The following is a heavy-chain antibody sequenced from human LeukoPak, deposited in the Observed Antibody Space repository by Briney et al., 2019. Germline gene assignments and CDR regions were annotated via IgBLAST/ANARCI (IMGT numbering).Heavy chain of an antibody. D-gene: IGHD2-2*01. CDR3: ARAVVVPAAIDYYYMDV. J-gene: IGHJ6*03. CDR2: IYYSGST. V-gene: IGHV4-39*07. Sequence: SETLSLTCTVSGGSISSSSYYWGWIRQPPGKGLEWIGSIYYSGSTYYNPSLKSRVTISVDTSKNQFSLKLSSVTAADTAVYYCARAVVVPAAIDYYYMDVWGKGTTVTVSS. CDR1: GGSISSSSYY.